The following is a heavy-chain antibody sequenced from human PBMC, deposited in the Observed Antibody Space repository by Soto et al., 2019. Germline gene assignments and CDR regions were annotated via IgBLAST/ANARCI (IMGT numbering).Heavy chain of an antibody. CDR2: IIPIFGTA. D-gene: IGHD2-8*01. V-gene: IGHV1-69*06. CDR3: ARDPVYDIPGSRWWFDP. CDR1: GGTFSSYA. Sequence: QVQLVQSGAEVKKPGSSVKVSCKASGGTFSSYAISWVRQAPGQGLEWMGGIIPIFGTANYAQKFQGRVTITADKSTSTAYMELSSLRSEDTAVYYCARDPVYDIPGSRWWFDPWGQGTLVTVSS. J-gene: IGHJ5*02.